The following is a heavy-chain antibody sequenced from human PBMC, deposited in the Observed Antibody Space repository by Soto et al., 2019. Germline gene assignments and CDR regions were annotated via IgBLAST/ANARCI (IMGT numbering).Heavy chain of an antibody. V-gene: IGHV1-8*01. D-gene: IGHD5-12*01. CDR1: GYTFTSYD. CDR2: MNPNSGNT. J-gene: IGHJ6*02. Sequence: ASVKVSCKASGYTFTSYDINWVRQATGQGLEWMGWMNPNSGNTGYAQKFQGRVTMTRNTSISTAYMELSSLGSEDTAVYYCARESGYEAAYGMDVWGQGTTVTVSS. CDR3: ARESGYEAAYGMDV.